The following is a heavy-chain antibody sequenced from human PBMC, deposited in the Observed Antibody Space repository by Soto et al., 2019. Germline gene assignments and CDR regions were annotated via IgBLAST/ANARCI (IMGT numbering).Heavy chain of an antibody. Sequence: EVQLLESGGGLVQPGGSLRLSCAASGFTFNIYAMSWVRQAPGKGLECVSAISGSGGGTYYADSVEGRFTISGDDSNNTLCLQVSSRGAEDKAVYYCAKCGYYSSGRLLRYFQHWGQGTLVTV. J-gene: IGHJ1*01. D-gene: IGHD3-22*01. CDR1: GFTFNIYA. CDR2: ISGSGGGT. CDR3: AKCGYYSSGRLLRYFQH. V-gene: IGHV3-23*01.